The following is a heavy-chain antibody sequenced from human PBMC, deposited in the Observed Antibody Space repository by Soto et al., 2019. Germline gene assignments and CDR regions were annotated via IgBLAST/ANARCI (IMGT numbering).Heavy chain of an antibody. Sequence: SGPTLVNPTQTLTLTCTFSGLSLSTTGVGVSWIRQPPGKALEWLALIYWHDDKRYSPSLKSRLTITKDTSKNQVVLTMTNMDPVDTATYYCARNHILVPQYDILTGYYFDYWGQGTLVTVSS. CDR2: IYWHDDK. CDR1: GLSLSTTGVG. CDR3: ARNHILVPQYDILTGYYFDY. D-gene: IGHD3-9*01. V-gene: IGHV2-5*01. J-gene: IGHJ4*02.